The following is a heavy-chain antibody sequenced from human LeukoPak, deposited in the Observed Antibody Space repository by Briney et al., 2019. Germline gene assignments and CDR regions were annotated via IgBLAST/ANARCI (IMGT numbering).Heavy chain of an antibody. J-gene: IGHJ3*01. V-gene: IGHV4-39*01. D-gene: IGHD2-21*01. CDR3: ARHGPVVIATDAFDL. Sequence: SETLSLTCTVSGGSISRDTYYCIWIRQSPGRELEWLGSVYYSGRTDYNPSLKGRVTIFVDTSQNQLSLRLSAVTAADTAVYYCARHGPVVIATDAFDLWGQGTMVTVSS. CDR2: VYYSGRT. CDR1: GGSISRDTYY.